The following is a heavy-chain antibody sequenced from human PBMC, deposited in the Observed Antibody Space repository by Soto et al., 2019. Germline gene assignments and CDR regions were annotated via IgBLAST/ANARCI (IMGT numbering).Heavy chain of an antibody. CDR3: GSWLFARFDH. CDR2: IDQAGAST. D-gene: IGHD5-12*01. CDR1: GFIFSGHT. V-gene: IGHV3-23*03. Sequence: GGSLRLSCAASGFIFSGHTMSWVRQAPGTGLEWVSSIDQAGASTHYADSVKGRFTSSRDNARNTLDLQMNSLRAADTALYYCGSWLFARFDHWGQGTPVTVSS. J-gene: IGHJ4*02.